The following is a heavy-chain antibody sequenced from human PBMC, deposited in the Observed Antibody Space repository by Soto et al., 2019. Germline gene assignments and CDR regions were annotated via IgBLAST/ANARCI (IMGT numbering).Heavy chain of an antibody. Sequence: GESLKISCKGSGYSFTSYWIGWVRQMPGKGLEWMGIIYPGDSDTRYSPSFQGQVTISADKSISTAYLQWSSLEASDTAMYYCARRGYSGYDLGYGMDVWGQGTTVTVSS. D-gene: IGHD5-12*01. CDR3: ARRGYSGYDLGYGMDV. CDR2: IYPGDSDT. J-gene: IGHJ6*02. CDR1: GYSFTSYW. V-gene: IGHV5-51*01.